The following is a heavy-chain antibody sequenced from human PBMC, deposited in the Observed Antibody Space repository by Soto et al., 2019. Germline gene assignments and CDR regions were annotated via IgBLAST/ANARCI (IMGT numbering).Heavy chain of an antibody. CDR2: ISGSGGSV. V-gene: IGHV3-23*01. CDR1: GFTFSSYA. J-gene: IGHJ6*02. Sequence: GGSLRLSCAASGFTFSSYAMSWVRQAPGKGLEWVSAISGSGGSVYYADSVRGRFTISRDNSKNTLYLQVNSPRAEDTAIYYCAKGSVVGADYSYGMDVWGQGTTVTVSS. D-gene: IGHD2-2*01. CDR3: AKGSVVGADYSYGMDV.